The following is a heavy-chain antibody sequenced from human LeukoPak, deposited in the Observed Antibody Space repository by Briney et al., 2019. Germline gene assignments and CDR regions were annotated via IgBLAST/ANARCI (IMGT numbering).Heavy chain of an antibody. Sequence: GGSLRLSCAASGFTFSTYNMIWVRQAPGKGLEWVSSISGSNSYIHYADSVKGRFTISRDNAENSLYLQMNSLRVEDTAVYYCARREDYYGSGSYYFDYWGQGTLVTVSS. CDR1: GFTFSTYN. J-gene: IGHJ4*02. CDR3: ARREDYYGSGSYYFDY. D-gene: IGHD3-10*01. CDR2: ISGSNSYI. V-gene: IGHV3-21*01.